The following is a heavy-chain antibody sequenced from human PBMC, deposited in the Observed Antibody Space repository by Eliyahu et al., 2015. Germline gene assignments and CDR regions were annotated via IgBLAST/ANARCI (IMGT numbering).Heavy chain of an antibody. D-gene: IGHD5-18*01. CDR1: XFPVSDNY. V-gene: IGHV3-66*01. CDR2: VXADGTT. J-gene: IGHJ4*02. Sequence: EEKLVESGGGSVQPGGSLKLSXLVSXFPVSDNYMPWVRQAPGKGLXWVSVVXADGTTFYAXSVKGXFTVSRDNSKNTVYLHMNSLRAEDTAVYYCARDTHTWIRFDYWGQGILVTVSS. CDR3: ARDTHTWIRFDY.